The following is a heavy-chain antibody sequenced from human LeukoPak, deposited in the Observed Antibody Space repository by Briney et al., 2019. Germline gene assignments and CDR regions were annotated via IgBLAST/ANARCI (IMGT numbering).Heavy chain of an antibody. CDR2: IYYSGRT. D-gene: IGHD6-19*01. Sequence: SETLSLTCTVSGGSISSYYWNWIRQPPGKGLEWIGYIYYSGRTSYNPSLKSRVTISVDTSKNQFSLKMSSVSAADTAVYYCARGIYRSGYFRFDPWGQGTLVTVSS. CDR3: ARGIYRSGYFRFDP. CDR1: GGSISSYY. V-gene: IGHV4-59*08. J-gene: IGHJ5*02.